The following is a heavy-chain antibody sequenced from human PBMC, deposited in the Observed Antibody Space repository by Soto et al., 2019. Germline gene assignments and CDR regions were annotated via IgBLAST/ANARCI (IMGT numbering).Heavy chain of an antibody. CDR3: ARHRWAAADTRYYYYGMDV. CDR1: GRTLSRYA. CDR2: IIPIFGTA. Sequence: SVKASCKASGRTLSRYAISWVRQASGQGREWMGGIIPIFGTANYAQKLQGRDTITADESTSTAYMELRSQRSEDTAVYYCARHRWAAADTRYYYYGMDVWGQGATVTVSS. J-gene: IGHJ6*02. V-gene: IGHV1-69*13. D-gene: IGHD6-13*01.